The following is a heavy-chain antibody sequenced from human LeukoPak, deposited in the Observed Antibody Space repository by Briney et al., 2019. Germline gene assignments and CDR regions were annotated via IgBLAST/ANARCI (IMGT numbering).Heavy chain of an antibody. CDR3: ARDQSGVTHDP. CDR2: IYYNGFT. J-gene: IGHJ5*02. V-gene: IGHV4-39*07. Sequence: SETLSLTCTVSGGSISSSSYYWGWFRQPPGQGLEWIAYIYYNGFTQYTPSLRSRVTISGDTSKNQFSLKLSSVTAADTAVYYCARDQSGVTHDPWGQGTLVTVSS. D-gene: IGHD2-21*02. CDR1: GGSISSSSYY.